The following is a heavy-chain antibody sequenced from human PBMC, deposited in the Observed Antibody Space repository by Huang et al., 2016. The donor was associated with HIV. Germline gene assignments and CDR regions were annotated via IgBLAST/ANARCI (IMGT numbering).Heavy chain of an antibody. Sequence: QVHLQQWGAGLLKPTETLSLTCAVYGGSFSGYHWSWIRQSPGKGLEWIGDINNRGAHNYNPSLRSRVTLTGDTLRNQFSLKLKSVTAADTAIYYCARDVNFYDRSGYSSPYWYFDLWGRGALVTVSS. D-gene: IGHD3-22*01. V-gene: IGHV4-34*01. CDR2: INNRGAH. J-gene: IGHJ2*01. CDR1: GGSFSGYH. CDR3: ARDVNFYDRSGYSSPYWYFDL.